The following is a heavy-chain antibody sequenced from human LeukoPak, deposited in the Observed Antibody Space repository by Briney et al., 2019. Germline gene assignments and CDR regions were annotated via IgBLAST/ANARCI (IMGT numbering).Heavy chain of an antibody. V-gene: IGHV3-23*01. CDR1: GFTFGSYG. D-gene: IGHD3-22*01. CDR3: TIMHGYYDGSGYWVQ. Sequence: GGSLRLSCAASGFTFGSYGMSWVRQAPGKGLEWVSFITTTGATTSYADSVKGRFTISRDNLWDTLYMQMNSLRDEDTALYYCTIMHGYYDGSGYWVQWGQRTLVTVSS. J-gene: IGHJ4*02. CDR2: ITTTGATT.